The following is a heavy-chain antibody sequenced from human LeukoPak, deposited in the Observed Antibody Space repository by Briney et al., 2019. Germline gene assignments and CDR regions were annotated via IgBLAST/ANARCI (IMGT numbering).Heavy chain of an antibody. CDR1: GYTFTSYY. CDR2: INPSGGST. Sequence: ASVKVSCKASGYTFTSYYMHWVRQAPGQGLEWMGIINPSGGSTSYAQKFQGRVTMTRDMSTSTVYMELSSLRSEDTAVYYCARVSNRITMVRGVRGTFDYWGQGTLVTVSS. V-gene: IGHV1-46*01. CDR3: ARVSNRITMVRGVRGTFDY. J-gene: IGHJ4*02. D-gene: IGHD3-10*01.